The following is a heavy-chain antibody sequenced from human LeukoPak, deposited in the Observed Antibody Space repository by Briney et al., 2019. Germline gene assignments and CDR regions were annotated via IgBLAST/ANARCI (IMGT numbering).Heavy chain of an antibody. D-gene: IGHD1-14*01. CDR3: AKDIATGNRLYYFDY. CDR2: ISWNSGSI. CDR1: GFTFDDYA. V-gene: IGHV3-9*01. J-gene: IGHJ4*02. Sequence: PGGSLRLSCAASGFTFDDYAMHWVRQAPGKGLEWVSGISWNSGSIGYAVSVKGRFTISRDNAKNSLYLQMNSLRAEDTALYYCAKDIATGNRLYYFDYWGQGTLVTVSS.